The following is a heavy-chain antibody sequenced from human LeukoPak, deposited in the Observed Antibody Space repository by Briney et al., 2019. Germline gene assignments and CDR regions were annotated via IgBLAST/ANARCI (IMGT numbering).Heavy chain of an antibody. CDR3: AQDDASWRLFDY. CDR1: GSTFSRYG. Sequence: GGSLRLSCAASGSTFSRYGMHWVRQAPGKGLEWVAFIRYDGSNKYSADSVKGRFTISRENSKNTLYLQMSSLTAEDTAVYYCAQDDASWRLFDYWGQGPLVTVSS. CDR2: IRYDGSNK. D-gene: IGHD2-2*01. V-gene: IGHV3-30*02. J-gene: IGHJ4*02.